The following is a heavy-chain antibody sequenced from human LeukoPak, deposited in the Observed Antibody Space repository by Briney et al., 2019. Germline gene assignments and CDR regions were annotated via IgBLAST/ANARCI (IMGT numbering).Heavy chain of an antibody. V-gene: IGHV3-30*18. CDR2: ISYDGSNK. D-gene: IGHD3-10*01. J-gene: IGHJ4*02. Sequence: GGSLRLSCAASGFTFSSYGMHWVRQAPGKGLEWVAVISYDGSNKYYADSVKGRFTISRDNSKSTLYLQMNSLRAEDTAVYYCAKPRVRGVIITGYFDYWGQGTLVTVSS. CDR3: AKPRVRGVIITGYFDY. CDR1: GFTFSSYG.